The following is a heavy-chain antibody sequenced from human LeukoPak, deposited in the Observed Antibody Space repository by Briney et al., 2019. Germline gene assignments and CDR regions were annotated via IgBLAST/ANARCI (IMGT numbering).Heavy chain of an antibody. V-gene: IGHV1-69*13. J-gene: IGHJ4*02. CDR3: ARGGYSYGVDY. CDR2: IIPIFGTA. Sequence: SVKVSCKASGGTFSSYAISWVRQAPGQGLEWMGGIIPIFGTANYAQKFQGRVTITADESTSTAYMELSGLRSEDTAVYYCARGGYSYGVDYWGQGTLVTVSS. CDR1: GGTFSSYA. D-gene: IGHD5-18*01.